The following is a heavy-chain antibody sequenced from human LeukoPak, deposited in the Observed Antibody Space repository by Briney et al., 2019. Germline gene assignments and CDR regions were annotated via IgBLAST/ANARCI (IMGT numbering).Heavy chain of an antibody. V-gene: IGHV4-59*02. CDR2: IFSNGNT. Sequence: KTSETLSLTCTVSSGSVSSDYWTWIRQPPGKGLEWVGYIFSNGNTEYSPSLKSRATISVDTSKNQCSLKLNSVTAADTAVYYCARVVYRGENWFDPWGQGTLVTVSS. J-gene: IGHJ5*02. D-gene: IGHD3-10*01. CDR3: ARVVYRGENWFDP. CDR1: SGSVSSDY.